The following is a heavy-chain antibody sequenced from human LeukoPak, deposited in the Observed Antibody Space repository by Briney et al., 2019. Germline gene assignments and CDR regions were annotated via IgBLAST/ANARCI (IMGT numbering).Heavy chain of an antibody. CDR1: GASISSYY. CDR2: MYYSGTS. Sequence: SETLCLTCSVSGASISSYYWSWNRQPPGKVLEWIGFMYYSGTSNYNPSLKSRVSMSVDTSKNELSLKLTSVTAADTAVYYCARHIYYDPFDFWGQGTMVTVSS. V-gene: IGHV4-59*08. J-gene: IGHJ3*01. D-gene: IGHD3-10*01. CDR3: ARHIYYDPFDF.